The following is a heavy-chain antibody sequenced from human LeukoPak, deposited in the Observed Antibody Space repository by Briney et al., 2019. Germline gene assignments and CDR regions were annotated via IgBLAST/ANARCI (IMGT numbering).Heavy chain of an antibody. J-gene: IGHJ4*02. CDR3: TRTYYYDSSGYDTDFDY. Sequence: GGSLRLSCAASGFTFSGSTMHWVRQASGKGLEWAGRIRSKADSYATAYAASVKGRFTISREDSKSTAYLQMNSLKTEDTAVYYCTRTYYYDSSGYDTDFDYWGQGTPVTVSS. V-gene: IGHV3-73*01. D-gene: IGHD3-22*01. CDR2: IRSKADSYAT. CDR1: GFTFSGST.